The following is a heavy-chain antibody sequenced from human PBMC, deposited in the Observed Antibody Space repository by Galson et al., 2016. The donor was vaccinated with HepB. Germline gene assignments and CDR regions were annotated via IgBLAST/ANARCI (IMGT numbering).Heavy chain of an antibody. J-gene: IGHJ4*02. Sequence: SLRLSCAASGFTFRRSWMTWVRQAPGRGLEWLANIKEDGSSTNHVDSVKGRFTISRDNAKTSLYLQMNSLRAEDTAVYYCARDHISGRGPFFDYWGQGIPVTVSS. V-gene: IGHV3-7*03. CDR3: ARDHISGRGPFFDY. D-gene: IGHD5-12*01. CDR1: GFTFRRSW. CDR2: IKEDGSST.